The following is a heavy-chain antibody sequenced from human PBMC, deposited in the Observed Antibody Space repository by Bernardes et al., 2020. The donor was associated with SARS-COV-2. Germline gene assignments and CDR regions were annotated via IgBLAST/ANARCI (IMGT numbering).Heavy chain of an antibody. V-gene: IGHV5-51*01. D-gene: IGHD6-13*01. J-gene: IGHJ3*02. Sequence: SLNLSCKGSGYSFTSYWIGWVRQMPGTGLEWMGIIYPGDSDTRYSPSFQGQVTISADKSISTAYLQWSSLKASDTAMYYCARKGSSWDDAFDIWGQGTMVTVSS. CDR3: ARKGSSWDDAFDI. CDR2: IYPGDSDT. CDR1: GYSFTSYW.